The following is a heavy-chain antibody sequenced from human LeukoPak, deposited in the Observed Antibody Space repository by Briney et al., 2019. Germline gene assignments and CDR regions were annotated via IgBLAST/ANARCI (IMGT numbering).Heavy chain of an antibody. Sequence: ASVKVSCKASGYTVTSYYMHWVRQAPGQGLEWMGWINPNSGGTNYAQKFQGRVTMTRDTSISTAYMELSRLRYQDTAVYYCAREVGSSSSAFDYWGQGTLVTVSS. CDR3: AREVGSSSSAFDY. J-gene: IGHJ4*02. D-gene: IGHD6-6*01. CDR1: GYTVTSYY. V-gene: IGHV1-2*02. CDR2: INPNSGGT.